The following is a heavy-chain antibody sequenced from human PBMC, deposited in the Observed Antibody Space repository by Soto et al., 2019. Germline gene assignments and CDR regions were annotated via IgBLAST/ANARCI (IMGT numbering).Heavy chain of an antibody. Sequence: GGSLELPFEASGFTLIILVVHGVSKAPGKGLEYVSGISSNGGSTYYANSVKGRFTISRDNSKNTLYLQMDSLRAEDMAVYYCARGYSSSWYPPDYWGQGTLVTVSS. CDR1: GFTLIILV. V-gene: IGHV3-64*01. D-gene: IGHD6-13*01. J-gene: IGHJ4*02. CDR3: ARGYSSSWYPPDY. CDR2: ISSNGGST.